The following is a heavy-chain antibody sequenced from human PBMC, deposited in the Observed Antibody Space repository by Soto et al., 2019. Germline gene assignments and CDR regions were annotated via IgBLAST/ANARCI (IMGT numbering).Heavy chain of an antibody. CDR3: PHAYLLRRPFYW. D-gene: IGHD2-2*02. J-gene: IGHJ2*01. V-gene: IGHV1-24*01. Sequence: SSVKSSCKQYGNNLAEIAKHWVRQPPGKEIEWMGGLDPEDGETIYAQNFQGRVTVTEDTSTDTAYMELSSLRYEASGVHLCPHAYLLRRPFYW. CDR1: GNNLAEIA. CDR2: LDPEDGET.